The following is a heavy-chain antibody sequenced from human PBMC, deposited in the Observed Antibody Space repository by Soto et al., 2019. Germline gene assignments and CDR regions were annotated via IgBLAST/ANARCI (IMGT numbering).Heavy chain of an antibody. D-gene: IGHD1-26*01. J-gene: IGHJ4*02. Sequence: GGSLRLSCAASGFTFSSYAMSWVRQAPGKGLEWVSAISGSGGSTYYADSVKGRFTISRDNSKNTLYLQMNSLRAEDTAVYYCARGRSSGSSPYYFDYWGQGTLVTVSS. V-gene: IGHV3-23*01. CDR2: ISGSGGST. CDR3: ARGRSSGSSPYYFDY. CDR1: GFTFSSYA.